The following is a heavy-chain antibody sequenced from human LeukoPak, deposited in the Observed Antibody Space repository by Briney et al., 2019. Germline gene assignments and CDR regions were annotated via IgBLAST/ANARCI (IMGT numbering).Heavy chain of an antibody. CDR1: GGSISSGGYY. J-gene: IGHJ6*02. CDR2: IYYSGGT. D-gene: IGHD3-22*01. CDR3: ARDRRYYDSSGTVYYDGMDV. V-gene: IGHV4-31*03. Sequence: SQTLSLTCTVSGGSISSGGYYWSWIRQHPGKGLEWIGYIYYSGGTNYNPSLKSRVTISVDTSKNQFSLKLSSVTAADTAVYYCARDRRYYDSSGTVYYDGMDVWGQGTMVTVSS.